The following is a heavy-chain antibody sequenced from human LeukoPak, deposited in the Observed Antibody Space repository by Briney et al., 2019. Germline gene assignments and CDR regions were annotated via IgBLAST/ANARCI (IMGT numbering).Heavy chain of an antibody. V-gene: IGHV4-39*01. Sequence: SETLSLTCTVSGVSISSSSYYWGWIRQPPGKGLEWIGSIYYSGSTYYNPSLKSRVTISVDTSKNQFSLKLTSVTAADTAVYYCARQGVSSYQYYFDYWGQGTLVTVSS. CDR1: GVSISSSSYY. CDR3: ARQGVSSYQYYFDY. CDR2: IYYSGST. D-gene: IGHD3-22*01. J-gene: IGHJ4*02.